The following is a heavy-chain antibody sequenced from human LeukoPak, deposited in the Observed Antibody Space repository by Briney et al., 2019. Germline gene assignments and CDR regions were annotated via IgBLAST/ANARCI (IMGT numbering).Heavy chain of an antibody. J-gene: IGHJ3*02. D-gene: IGHD2-2*01. CDR2: INHSGGT. Sequence: TSETLSLTCAVYGGSFSGYYWSWIRQPPGKGLEWIGEINHSGGTNYNPSLKSRVTISVDTSKNQFSLKLSSVTAADTAVYYCARAAAALDASDIWGQGTMVTVSS. CDR1: GGSFSGYY. V-gene: IGHV4-34*01. CDR3: ARAAAALDASDI.